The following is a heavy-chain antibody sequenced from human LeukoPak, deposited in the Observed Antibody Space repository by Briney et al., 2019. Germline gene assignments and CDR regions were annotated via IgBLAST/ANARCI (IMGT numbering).Heavy chain of an antibody. CDR2: INHSGST. D-gene: IGHD3-16*01. V-gene: IGHV4-34*01. CDR3: ARAHFGYGDTDC. CDR1: GGSFNGYY. Sequence: KPSETLSLTCAVYGGSFNGYYWSWIRQPPGKGLEWIGEINHSGSTNYNPSLKSRVTISVDTSKNQFSLKLSSVTAADTAVYYCARAHFGYGDTDCWGQGTLVTVSS. J-gene: IGHJ4*02.